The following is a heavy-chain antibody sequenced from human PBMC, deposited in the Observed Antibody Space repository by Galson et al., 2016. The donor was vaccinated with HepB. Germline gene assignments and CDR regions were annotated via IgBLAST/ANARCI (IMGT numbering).Heavy chain of an antibody. CDR1: GYSFTSYW. Sequence: QSGAEVKKPGESLKISCKASGYSFTSYWIGWVRQMPGKGLEWMGIINPGDSDTRYSPSFQGQVTISVDKSISTAYLQWSRVKASDTALYYGARRGYGDKWFDPWGQGTLVTVSS. J-gene: IGHJ5*02. D-gene: IGHD4/OR15-4a*01. V-gene: IGHV5-51*01. CDR3: ARRGYGDKWFDP. CDR2: INPGDSDT.